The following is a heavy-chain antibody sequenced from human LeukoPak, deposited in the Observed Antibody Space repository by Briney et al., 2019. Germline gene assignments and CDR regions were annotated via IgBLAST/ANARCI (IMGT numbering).Heavy chain of an antibody. Sequence: GGSLRLSCAASGFTFSSYAMHWVRQAPGKGLGWVAVISYDGSNKFYADFVRGRFTISRDNSKNTLYLQMNSLRAEDTAVYYCARVRLIPYYYDSSGSNDAFDIWGQGTMVTVSS. CDR3: ARVRLIPYYYDSSGSNDAFDI. V-gene: IGHV3-30*04. J-gene: IGHJ3*02. CDR2: ISYDGSNK. D-gene: IGHD3-22*01. CDR1: GFTFSSYA.